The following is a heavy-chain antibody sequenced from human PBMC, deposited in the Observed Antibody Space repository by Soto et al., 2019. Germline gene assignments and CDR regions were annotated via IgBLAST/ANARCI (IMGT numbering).Heavy chain of an antibody. J-gene: IGHJ6*02. CDR3: ARYSVRRNTRIVTWTDSYYGLDD. CDR2: IIPIFGTP. D-gene: IGHD3-16*02. CDR1: GGTFISYA. Sequence: QVQLVQSGAEVKKPASSVKVSCKAYGGTFISYAISWVRQAPGQGLEWMGGIIPIFGTPNYAQKFQGRVTISADTSTSTSYIALSSLRSEDTSLYYFARYSVRRNTRIVTWTDSYYGLDDWGQGTTVTVSS. V-gene: IGHV1-69*06.